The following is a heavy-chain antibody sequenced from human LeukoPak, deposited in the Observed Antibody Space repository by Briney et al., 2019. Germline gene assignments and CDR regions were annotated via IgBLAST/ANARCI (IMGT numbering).Heavy chain of an antibody. J-gene: IGHJ4*02. CDR1: GFTFSTYN. V-gene: IGHV3-21*04. D-gene: IGHD4-11*01. CDR3: ATESDYRVVY. CDR2: ISSTSSYI. Sequence: SGGSPRLSCAASGFTFSTYNMNWVRQAPGKGLEWVSSISSTSSYIDYADSVKGRFTISRDNAKNSLYLQMNSLRAEDTAVYYCATESDYRVVYWGQGTLVTVSS.